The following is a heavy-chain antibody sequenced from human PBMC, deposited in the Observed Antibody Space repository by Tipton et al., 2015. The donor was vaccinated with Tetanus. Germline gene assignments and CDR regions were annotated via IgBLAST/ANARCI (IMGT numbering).Heavy chain of an antibody. J-gene: IGHJ4*02. CDR1: GFTVSSNY. CDR2: IYSGGST. D-gene: IGHD5-18*01. Sequence: GSLRLSCAASGFTVSSNYMSWVRQAPGKGLEWVSVIYSGGSTSYADSVKGRFTISRDTSKNTLYLQMNSLRAEDTAVYYCARAYSYGAFDYWGQGPLVTVSS. V-gene: IGHV3-53*01. CDR3: ARAYSYGAFDY.